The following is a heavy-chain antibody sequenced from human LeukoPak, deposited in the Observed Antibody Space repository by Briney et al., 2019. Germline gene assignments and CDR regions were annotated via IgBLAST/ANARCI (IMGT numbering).Heavy chain of an antibody. J-gene: IGHJ5*02. D-gene: IGHD2-2*01. Sequence: GGSLRLSCAASGFTFSSYGMHWVRQAPGKGLEWVAFIRYDGSNKYYADSVKGRFTISRDNAKNSLYLQMNSLRAEDTAVYYCARRPQYCSSTSCYAVVNWFDPWGQGTLVTVSS. CDR3: ARRPQYCSSTSCYAVVNWFDP. CDR2: IRYDGSNK. CDR1: GFTFSSYG. V-gene: IGHV3-30*02.